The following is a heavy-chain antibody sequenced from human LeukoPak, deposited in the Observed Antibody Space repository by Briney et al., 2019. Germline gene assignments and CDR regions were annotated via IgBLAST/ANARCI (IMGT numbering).Heavy chain of an antibody. CDR2: INPNSGGT. J-gene: IGHJ4*02. V-gene: IGHV1-2*02. Sequence: ASVKVSCKASGYTFTGYYMHWVRQAPGQGLEWMGWINPNSGGTNYAQKFQGRVTMTRDTSISTAYMELSRLRSDDTAVYYCARDTDRFRYCSGGSCYQFDYWGQGTLVTVSP. CDR1: GYTFTGYY. D-gene: IGHD2-15*01. CDR3: ARDTDRFRYCSGGSCYQFDY.